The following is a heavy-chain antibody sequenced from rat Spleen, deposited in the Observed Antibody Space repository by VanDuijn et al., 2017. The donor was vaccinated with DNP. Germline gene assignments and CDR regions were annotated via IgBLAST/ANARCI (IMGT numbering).Heavy chain of an antibody. J-gene: IGHJ3*01. CDR1: GFALSDYY. D-gene: IGHD1-4*01. V-gene: IGHV5-22*01. CDR2: MRYEGDNT. CDR3: ATSPGPNWFAY. Sequence: EVQLVESGGGLEQPGRALNLSCKASGFALSDYYMAWVRQTPKTGLEWVAYMRYEGDNTYHGDSVRGRFTISRDVPKSTLYLQMDSLGSEDTATYFCATSPGPNWFAYWGQGTLVTVSS.